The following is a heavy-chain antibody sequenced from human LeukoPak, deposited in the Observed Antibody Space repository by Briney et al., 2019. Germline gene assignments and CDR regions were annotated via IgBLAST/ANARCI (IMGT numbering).Heavy chain of an antibody. CDR3: ARESRSSADCYKVFDY. CDR1: GYTFTGYY. J-gene: IGHJ4*02. Sequence: ASVKVSCKASGYTFTGYYIHWVRQAPGQGLEWMGWINPNSGGTTYAQKFQGRVTMTRDTSIATAYMELSRLGSDDTAVYYCARESRSSADCYKVFDYWGQGTLVTVSS. CDR2: INPNSGGT. D-gene: IGHD2-2*02. V-gene: IGHV1-2*02.